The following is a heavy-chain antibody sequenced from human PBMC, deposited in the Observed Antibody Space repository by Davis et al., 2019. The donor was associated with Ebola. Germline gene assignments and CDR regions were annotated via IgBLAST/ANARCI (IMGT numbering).Heavy chain of an antibody. CDR2: ISGFNTNT. Sequence: ASVKVSCKSSGYTFTSYGLVWVRQVPGLGLEWMGWISGFNTNTNFAQKFQGRVTVSKDTSTNTAYMDLRSLTSDDTAIYYCARAPNYDVLTGTSSYYFDYWSQGTLVTVSS. CDR3: ARAPNYDVLTGTSSYYFDY. J-gene: IGHJ4*02. D-gene: IGHD3-9*01. CDR1: GYTFTSYG. V-gene: IGHV1-18*04.